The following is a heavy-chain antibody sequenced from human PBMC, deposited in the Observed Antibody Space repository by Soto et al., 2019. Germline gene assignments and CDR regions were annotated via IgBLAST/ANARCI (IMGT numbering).Heavy chain of an antibody. CDR2: ISYDGSNK. CDR1: GFTFSSYG. J-gene: IGHJ6*02. D-gene: IGHD6-6*01. Sequence: HPGGSLRLSCAASGFTFSSYGMHWVRQAQGKGLEWVAVISYDGSNKYYADSVKGRFTISRDNSKNTLYLQMNSLRAEDTAVYYCAKSIAARQDYYYYGMDVWGQGTTVTVSS. CDR3: AKSIAARQDYYYYGMDV. V-gene: IGHV3-30*18.